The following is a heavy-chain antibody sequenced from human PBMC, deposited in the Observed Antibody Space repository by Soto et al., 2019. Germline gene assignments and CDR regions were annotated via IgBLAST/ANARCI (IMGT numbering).Heavy chain of an antibody. Sequence: SETLSLTCSVSGDSISTVDYFWAWIRQPPGQALEYIGYIYKSATTYYNPSFESRVAISLDTSKSQSSLNVTSVTAADTAVYFCARGRYCLTGRFFPNWFDSWGQGTLVTVSS. CDR2: IYKSATT. V-gene: IGHV4-30-4*01. J-gene: IGHJ5*01. CDR3: ARGRYCLTGRFFPNWFDS. D-gene: IGHD7-27*01. CDR1: GDSISTVDYF.